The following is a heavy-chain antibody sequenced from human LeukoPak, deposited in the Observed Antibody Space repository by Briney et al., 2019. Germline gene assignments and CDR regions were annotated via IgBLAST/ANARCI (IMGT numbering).Heavy chain of an antibody. Sequence: SETLSLTCTVFGDSFTSTDDFWGWIRQPPGKGLEWIGSINYSGKTYYNPSLKSRVIISVDTSKNQVSLRLSSVTAADTAVYYCARSSYSSGRYGGLDVWGQGTTVTVSS. CDR1: GDSFTSTDDF. D-gene: IGHD3-22*01. CDR2: INYSGKT. CDR3: ARSSYSSGRYGGLDV. V-gene: IGHV4-39*01. J-gene: IGHJ6*02.